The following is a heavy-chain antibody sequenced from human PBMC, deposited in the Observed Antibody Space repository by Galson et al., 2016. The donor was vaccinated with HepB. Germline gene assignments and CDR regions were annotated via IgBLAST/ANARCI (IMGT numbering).Heavy chain of an antibody. D-gene: IGHD3-22*01. Sequence: SLRLSCAASGFTLINYATHWVRQAPGKGLEYVSTISTNGGYTNYADSVKGRFTISRDNSKNTLYLQMSSLRPEDTAVYYCVKGGYYDRKGFHYWGQGTLVTVSS. J-gene: IGHJ4*02. CDR1: GFTLINYA. CDR3: VKGGYYDRKGFHY. V-gene: IGHV3-64D*06. CDR2: ISTNGGYT.